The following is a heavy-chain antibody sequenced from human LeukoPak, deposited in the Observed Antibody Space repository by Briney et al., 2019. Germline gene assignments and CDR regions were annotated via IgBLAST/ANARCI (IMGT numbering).Heavy chain of an antibody. CDR2: TYYRSKWFN. CDR3: ARQTRGGYSYGGGEADY. Sequence: SQTLSLTCAISGDSVSSSSAAWNWIRQSPSRGLEWLGRTYYRSKWFNDYAVSVKSRITINPDTSKNQFSLQLNSVTPEDTAVYYCARQTRGGYSYGGGEADYWGQGTLVTVSS. D-gene: IGHD5-18*01. V-gene: IGHV6-1*01. CDR1: GDSVSSSSAA. J-gene: IGHJ4*02.